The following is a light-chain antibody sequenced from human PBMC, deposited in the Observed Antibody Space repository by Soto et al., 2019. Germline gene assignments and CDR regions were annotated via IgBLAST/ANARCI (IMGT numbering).Light chain of an antibody. CDR3: SSYTSSITVV. CDR1: SSDVGGFNY. CDR2: DVS. J-gene: IGLJ2*01. V-gene: IGLV2-14*03. Sequence: QSALTQPASVSGSPGQSITISCTGTSSDVGGFNYLSWHQQHPGKVPKLMIYDVSHRPSGVSNRFSGSKSGNTASLTISGLQAEDEADYYCSSYTSSITVVFGGGTKVTVL.